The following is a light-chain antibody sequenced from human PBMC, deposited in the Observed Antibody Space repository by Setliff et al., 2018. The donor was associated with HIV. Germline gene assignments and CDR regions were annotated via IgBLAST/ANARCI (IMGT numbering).Light chain of an antibody. J-gene: IGLJ2*01. CDR3: CSYGGTYSFVL. CDR1: SADVGRYDY. V-gene: IGLV2-11*01. Sequence: QSVLIQPRSVSGSPGQSVTISCTGTSADVGRYDYVSWYQQHPGKAPKLIIYDVTKRPSGVPDRFSGSRSGNTASLTISGLRAADEADYFCCSYGGTYSFVLFGGGTKVTVL. CDR2: DVT.